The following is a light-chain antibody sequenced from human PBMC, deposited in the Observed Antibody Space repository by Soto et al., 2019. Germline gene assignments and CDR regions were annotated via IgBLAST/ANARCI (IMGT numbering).Light chain of an antibody. J-gene: IGKJ4*01. CDR1: QGISNW. Sequence: DIQMTQSPSSVSASVGDRVSITCRASQGISNWLAWYQQKPGRAPKLLIYTGSSLQSGVPSRFSGTGSGTYFTLTISSLQPEDVATYYCQQANSFPLTFGGGPKVEIK. CDR2: TGS. CDR3: QQANSFPLT. V-gene: IGKV1-12*01.